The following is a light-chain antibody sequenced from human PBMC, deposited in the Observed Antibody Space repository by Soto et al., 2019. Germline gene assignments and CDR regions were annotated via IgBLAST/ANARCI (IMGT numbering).Light chain of an antibody. V-gene: IGLV2-23*01. Sequence: QSALTQPASVSGSPGQSITISCTGTSSDVGSYKLVSWYQQYPGKAPKLMIYDGSERPSGVSNRFSGSKSGNTASLTVSGLQAEDEADYYCGSYAPSRTSVVFGGGTKLTVL. CDR3: GSYAPSRTSVV. CDR1: SSDVGSYKL. J-gene: IGLJ2*01. CDR2: DGS.